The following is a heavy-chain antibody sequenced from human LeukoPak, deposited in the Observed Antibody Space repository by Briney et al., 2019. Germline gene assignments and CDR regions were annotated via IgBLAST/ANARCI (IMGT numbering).Heavy chain of an antibody. CDR3: ATGAYGPPPFDY. CDR2: FDPEDGET. D-gene: IGHD4-17*01. J-gene: IGHJ4*02. CDR1: GYTLTELS. Sequence: ASVKVSCKVSGYTLTELSMHWVRQAPGKELEWMGGFDPEDGETIYAQKFQGRVTMTEDTSTDTAYMELSSLRSEDTAVYYCATGAYGPPPFDYWGQGTLVTVSS. V-gene: IGHV1-24*01.